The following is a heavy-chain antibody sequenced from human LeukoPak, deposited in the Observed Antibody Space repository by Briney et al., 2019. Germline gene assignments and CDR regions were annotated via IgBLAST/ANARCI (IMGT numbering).Heavy chain of an antibody. CDR3: ARDSEPSGLVPAAIDY. CDR2: ISAYNGNT. J-gene: IGHJ4*02. D-gene: IGHD2-2*01. Sequence: ASVKVSCKASGYTFTSYGISWVRQAPGQGLEWMGWISAYNGNTNYAQKLQGRVTMTTDTSTSTAYMELRSLRSDDTAVYYCARDSEPSGLVPAAIDYWGQGTLVTVSS. CDR1: GYTFTSYG. V-gene: IGHV1-18*01.